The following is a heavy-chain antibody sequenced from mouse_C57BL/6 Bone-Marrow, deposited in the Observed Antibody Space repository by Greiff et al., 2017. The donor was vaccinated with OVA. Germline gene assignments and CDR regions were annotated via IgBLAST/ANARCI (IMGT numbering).Heavy chain of an antibody. CDR1: GYTFTSYW. Sequence: QVQLQQPGAELVKPGASVKLSCKASGYTFTSYWMHWVKQRPGRGLEWIGRIDPNSGGTKYNEKFKSKATLTVDKPSSTAYMQLSSLTSEDSAVYYCARGGALDTAQATIAYWGQGTLVTVSA. D-gene: IGHD3-2*02. J-gene: IGHJ3*01. CDR3: ARGGALDTAQATIAY. V-gene: IGHV1-72*01. CDR2: IDPNSGGT.